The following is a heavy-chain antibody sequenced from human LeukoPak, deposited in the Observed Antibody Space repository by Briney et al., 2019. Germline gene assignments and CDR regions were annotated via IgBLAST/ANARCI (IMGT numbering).Heavy chain of an antibody. V-gene: IGHV4-34*01. D-gene: IGHD3-10*01. CDR3: ARAGSGLRV. CDR1: GGSFSGYY. Sequence: SETLSLTCAVYGGSFSGYYWSWIRQPPGKGLEWIGEINHSGSSNYNPSLKSRVTISVDTSKNQFSLKLSSVTAADTAVYYCARAGSGLRVWGQGTLVTVSS. CDR2: INHSGSS. J-gene: IGHJ4*02.